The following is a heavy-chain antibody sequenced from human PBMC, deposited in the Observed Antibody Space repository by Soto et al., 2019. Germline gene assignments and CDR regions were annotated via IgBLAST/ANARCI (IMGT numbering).Heavy chain of an antibody. CDR2: IYYSGST. Sequence: SETLSLTCTVSGGSISSSSYYWGWIRQPPGKGLEWIGSIYYSGSTYYNPSLKSRVTISVDTSKNQFSLKLSSVTAADTAVYYCARLAHYGSGSYGYYYYYYGMDVWGQGTTVTVSS. V-gene: IGHV4-39*01. J-gene: IGHJ6*02. D-gene: IGHD3-10*01. CDR3: ARLAHYGSGSYGYYYYYYGMDV. CDR1: GGSISSSSYY.